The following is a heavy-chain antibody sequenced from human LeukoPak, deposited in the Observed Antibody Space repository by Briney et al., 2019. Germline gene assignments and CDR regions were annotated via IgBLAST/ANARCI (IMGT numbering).Heavy chain of an antibody. J-gene: IGHJ4*02. CDR1: GFTFSRYS. CDR3: ARQRAGFTVTTSDY. V-gene: IGHV3-48*01. D-gene: IGHD4-17*01. Sequence: GGSLRLSCAASGFTFSRYSMNWVRQAPGKGLEWISYISGSGSTIYFADSVKGRFTISRDNAKNSLHLRMNSLRAEDTAVYYCARQRAGFTVTTSDYWGQGTLVTVSS. CDR2: ISGSGSTI.